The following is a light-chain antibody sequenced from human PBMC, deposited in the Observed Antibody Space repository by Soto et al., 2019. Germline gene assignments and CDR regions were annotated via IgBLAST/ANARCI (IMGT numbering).Light chain of an antibody. J-gene: IGKJ1*01. V-gene: IGKV3-20*01. CDR3: HQYGGSRT. CDR1: QSVGSTY. CDR2: GAS. Sequence: DIVLTQSPGTLSLSLGERVKMYCRASQSVGSTYFAWYQQTPGQAPRLLIYGASSRATGIPARFSGSGSGTDVTLAISRLEPDDFAVYFCHQYGGSRTFGQGTKVDIK.